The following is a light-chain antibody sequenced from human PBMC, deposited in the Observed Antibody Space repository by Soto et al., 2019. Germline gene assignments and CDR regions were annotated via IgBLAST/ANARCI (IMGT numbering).Light chain of an antibody. CDR1: QSVVHSDGNTY. CDR3: MQATQSWT. V-gene: IGKV2-24*01. J-gene: IGKJ1*01. CDR2: TSS. Sequence: DVVMTQTPLSSPVTLGQPASISCRSSQSVVHSDGNTYLSWLQQRPGQPPRLLIYTSSNRFSGVPDRFSGSGAGTDFTLKISRVEEEDVGVYYCMQATQSWTFGQGTNVELK.